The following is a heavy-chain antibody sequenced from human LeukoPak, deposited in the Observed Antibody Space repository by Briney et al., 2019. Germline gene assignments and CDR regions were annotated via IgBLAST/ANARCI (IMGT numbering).Heavy chain of an antibody. Sequence: SETLSLTCSVSGASMRGAGYSWFWIRQFPGKGLEWIGYIYYSGSTAYNPSLKSRVAISLDTSENQFSLNLTSVTAADTAVYFCARDGATGVLDHWGLGALVTVSS. CDR2: IYYSGST. V-gene: IGHV4-31*03. CDR1: GASMRGAGYS. CDR3: ARDGATGVLDH. J-gene: IGHJ4*02. D-gene: IGHD4/OR15-4a*01.